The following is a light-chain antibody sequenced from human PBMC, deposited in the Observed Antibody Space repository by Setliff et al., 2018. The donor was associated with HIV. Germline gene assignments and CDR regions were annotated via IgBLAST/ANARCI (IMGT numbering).Light chain of an antibody. CDR3: CSFTSSNTYV. V-gene: IGLV2-23*02. CDR1: SSDVGSYNL. Sequence: QSVLAQPASVSGSPGQSITISCTGTSSDVGSYNLVSWYQQHPGKAPKLMIYEVNKRPSGVSYRFSGSKSGNTASLTISGLRAEDEADYYCCSFTSSNTYVFGTGTKVTVL. J-gene: IGLJ1*01. CDR2: EVN.